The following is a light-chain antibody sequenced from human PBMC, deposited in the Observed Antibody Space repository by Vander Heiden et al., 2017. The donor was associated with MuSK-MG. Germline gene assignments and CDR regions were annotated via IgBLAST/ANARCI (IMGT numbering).Light chain of an antibody. J-gene: IGKJ2*01. Sequence: DIQMTQSPSSLPASVGDSVTITCRASLNIRNYVNWYQQKPGKAPYLLIYTASRLQTGVPSRFSGSGSGTDFTLTISGLQREDFATYFCQQSDNTPYTFGQGTRLEIK. CDR3: QQSDNTPYT. V-gene: IGKV1-39*01. CDR1: LNIRNY. CDR2: TAS.